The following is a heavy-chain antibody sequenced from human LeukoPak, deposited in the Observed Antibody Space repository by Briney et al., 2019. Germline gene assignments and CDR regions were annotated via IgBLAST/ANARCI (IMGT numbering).Heavy chain of an antibody. CDR3: AKARYSGYDAHYFDY. CDR2: ISGSGGST. V-gene: IGHV3-23*01. J-gene: IGHJ4*02. D-gene: IGHD5-12*01. Sequence: GGSLRLSRAASGFTFSSYAMSWVRQAPGKGLEWVSAISGSGGSTYYADSVKGRFTISRDNSKNTLYLQMNSLRAEDTAVYYCAKARYSGYDAHYFDYWGQGTLVTVSS. CDR1: GFTFSSYA.